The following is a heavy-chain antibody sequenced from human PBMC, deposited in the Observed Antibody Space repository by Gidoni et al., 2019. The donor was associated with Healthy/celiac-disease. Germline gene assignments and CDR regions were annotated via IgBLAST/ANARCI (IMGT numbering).Heavy chain of an antibody. Sequence: QVQLVESGGGVVQPGRSLRLSCAASGFTFSSYGMHWVRQAPGKGLGWVAVIWYDGSNKYYADSVKGRFTISRDNSKNTLYLQMNSLRAEDTAVYYCARDTSGPDYWGQGTLVTVSS. CDR2: IWYDGSNK. J-gene: IGHJ4*02. D-gene: IGHD2-15*01. CDR1: GFTFSSYG. V-gene: IGHV3-33*01. CDR3: ARDTSGPDY.